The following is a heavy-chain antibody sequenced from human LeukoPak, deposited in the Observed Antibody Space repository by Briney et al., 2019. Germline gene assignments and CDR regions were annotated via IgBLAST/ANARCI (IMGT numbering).Heavy chain of an antibody. D-gene: IGHD3-22*01. J-gene: IGHJ4*02. V-gene: IGHV3-30-3*01. CDR2: ISYDGSNK. Sequence: GRSLRLSCAASGFTFSSYAMHWVRQAPGKGLEWVAVISYDGSNKYYADSVKGRFTISRDNSKNTLYLQMNSLRAEDTAVYYCARVTYYYDSSGTAHDYWGQGTLVTVSS. CDR1: GFTFSSYA. CDR3: ARVTYYYDSSGTAHDY.